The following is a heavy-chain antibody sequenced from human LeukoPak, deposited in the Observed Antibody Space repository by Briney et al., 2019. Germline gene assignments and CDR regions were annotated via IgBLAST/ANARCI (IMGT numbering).Heavy chain of an antibody. D-gene: IGHD1-26*01. Sequence: GGSLRLSCVASGFTFEKYVMNWVRQAAGKGLEWLATIYGSGVSISYADSVKGRFTISRDNSKNTLYLQMNSLRAEDTAMYFCAKDLGWELPAEAYWGQGILVTVSS. CDR2: IYGSGVSI. CDR1: GFTFEKYV. CDR3: AKDLGWELPAEAY. J-gene: IGHJ4*02. V-gene: IGHV3-23*01.